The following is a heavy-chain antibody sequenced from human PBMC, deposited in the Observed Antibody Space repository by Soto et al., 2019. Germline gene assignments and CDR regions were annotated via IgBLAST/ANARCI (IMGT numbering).Heavy chain of an antibody. CDR2: ISISSSYT. CDR3: ATDDESSDSYLDY. V-gene: IGHV3-11*06. Sequence: GGSLRLSCAASGFTFSYYYMSWIRQSPGKGLEWVSYISISSSYTKSADSAKGRFTISRDNAKNSLYLQMNSLRAQDTAVYYVATDDESSDSYLDYWGKGTLGTVSS. J-gene: IGHJ4*02. D-gene: IGHD2-15*01. CDR1: GFTFSYYY.